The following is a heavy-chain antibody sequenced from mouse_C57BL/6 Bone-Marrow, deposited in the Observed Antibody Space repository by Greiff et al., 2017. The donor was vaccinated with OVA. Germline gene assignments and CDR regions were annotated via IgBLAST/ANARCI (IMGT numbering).Heavy chain of an antibody. CDR1: GFTFSSYA. CDR2: ISDGGSYT. V-gene: IGHV5-4*01. J-gene: IGHJ2*01. Sequence: EVMLVESGGGLVKPGGSLKLSCAASGFTFSSYAMSWVRQTPAKRLEWVATISDGGSYTYYPDNVKGRVTISSSNAKNNLYLQMSHLKSEDTAMYSCARDYYKDYWGQGTTLTVSS. D-gene: IGHD2-12*01. CDR3: ARDYYKDY.